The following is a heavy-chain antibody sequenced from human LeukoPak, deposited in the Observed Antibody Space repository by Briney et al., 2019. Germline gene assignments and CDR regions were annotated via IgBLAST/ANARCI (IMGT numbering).Heavy chain of an antibody. V-gene: IGHV3-74*01. D-gene: IGHD3-22*01. Sequence: GGSLRLSCAASGFTLSTYWMHWVRQVPGKGLVWVSRINSDESSTIYADSVTGRFTISRDNARNTLYLQMNSLRAEDTAVYYCARASGYYDSSGYYNGMDVWGQGTTVTVSS. J-gene: IGHJ6*02. CDR2: INSDESST. CDR1: GFTLSTYW. CDR3: ARASGYYDSSGYYNGMDV.